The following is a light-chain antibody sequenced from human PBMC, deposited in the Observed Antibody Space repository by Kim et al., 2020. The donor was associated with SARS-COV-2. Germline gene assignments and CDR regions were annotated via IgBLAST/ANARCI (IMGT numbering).Light chain of an antibody. V-gene: IGLV3-1*01. J-gene: IGLJ3*02. CDR1: KLGDKY. Sequence: SYELTQPPSVSVSPGQTASITCSGDKLGDKYACWYQQKPGQPPVLVIYQDSKRPSGIPERFSGSNSGNTATLTISGTQAMDEADYYCQAWDSSNWVFGGGTQLTVL. CDR2: QDS. CDR3: QAWDSSNWV.